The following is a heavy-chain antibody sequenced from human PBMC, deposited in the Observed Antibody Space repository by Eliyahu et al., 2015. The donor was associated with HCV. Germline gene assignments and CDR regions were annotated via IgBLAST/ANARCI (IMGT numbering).Heavy chain of an antibody. CDR3: ARDPGSYYLDAFDI. V-gene: IGHV1-69*01. J-gene: IGHJ3*02. CDR1: GGTFSSYA. D-gene: IGHD1-26*01. Sequence: EVKKPGSSVKVSCKASGGTFSSYAISWVRQAPGQGLEWMGGIIPIFGTANYAQKFQGRVTITADESTSPAHLELSSLRSEDTAVYYCARDPGSYYLDAFDIWGQGTMVTVSS. CDR2: IIPIFGTA.